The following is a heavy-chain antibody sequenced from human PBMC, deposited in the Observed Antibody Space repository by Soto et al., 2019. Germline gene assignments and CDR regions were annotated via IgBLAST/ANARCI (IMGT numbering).Heavy chain of an antibody. CDR3: ARDTYSHLWP. D-gene: IGHD4-4*01. CDR1: GYSVSSGSSY. V-gene: IGHV4-61*01. Sequence: PXETLSLTCSVSGYSVSSGSSYWNWIRQPPGKGLEWIGYIYYSGSTNYNPSLKSRVSISLDTSKNQFSLNLNSLTAADTAVYYCARDTYSHLWPWGQGTLVTVSS. J-gene: IGHJ5*02. CDR2: IYYSGST.